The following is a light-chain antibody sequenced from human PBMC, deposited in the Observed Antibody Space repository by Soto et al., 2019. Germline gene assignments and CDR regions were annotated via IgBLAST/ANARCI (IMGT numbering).Light chain of an antibody. J-gene: IGKJ2*01. CDR2: WAS. CDR1: QSISDSSNNKNY. V-gene: IGKV4-1*01. CDR3: QQYYGNPPYT. Sequence: DIVMTQSSDSLAVSLGERATINCKSSQSISDSSNNKNYLAWYQQRPGQPPKLLIYWASTRESGVPDRFSGSGSGTDFTLTISSLQAEDVAVYFCQQYYGNPPYTFGQGTRLEIK.